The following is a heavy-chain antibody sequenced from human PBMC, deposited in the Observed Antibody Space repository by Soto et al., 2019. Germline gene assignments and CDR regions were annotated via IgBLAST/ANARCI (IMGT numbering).Heavy chain of an antibody. V-gene: IGHV1-2*02. Sequence: QVQLVQSGAEVKKPGASVKVSCKASGYTFTGYFMHWVRQAPGQGLEWMGWINSNSGATKYAQKFQGRVTLSRDTSISTAYMEWSVLRSDDTAVYYCARGGGTILAPLPWGQGTLVTVSS. CDR2: INSNSGAT. CDR3: ARGGGTILAPLP. CDR1: GYTFTGYF. J-gene: IGHJ5*02. D-gene: IGHD3-3*01.